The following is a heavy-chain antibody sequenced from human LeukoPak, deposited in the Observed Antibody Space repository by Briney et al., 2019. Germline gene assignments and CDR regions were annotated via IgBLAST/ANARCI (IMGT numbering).Heavy chain of an antibody. Sequence: GGSLRLSCAASGFIASTYSMNWVRQAPGKGLEWVSYISSSSSPMYYADSVKGRFTISRDNAKNSLYLQMNSLRAEDTAVYYCARAINWADAFDIWGQGTMVTVSS. CDR1: GFIASTYS. CDR3: ARAINWADAFDI. J-gene: IGHJ3*02. D-gene: IGHD1-1*01. CDR2: ISSSSSPM. V-gene: IGHV3-48*01.